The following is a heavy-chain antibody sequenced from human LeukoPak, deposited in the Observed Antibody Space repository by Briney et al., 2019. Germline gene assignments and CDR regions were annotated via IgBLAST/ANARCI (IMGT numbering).Heavy chain of an antibody. CDR3: VSGGTANYDFWSGYPDY. CDR1: GFTFSSYA. J-gene: IGHJ4*02. Sequence: GGSLRLSCAASGFTFSSYAMSWVRQAPGKGLEWVSAISGSGGSTYYADSVKGRFTISRDSSKNTLYLQMNSLRAEDTAVYYCVSGGTANYDFWSGYPDYWGQGTLVTVSS. D-gene: IGHD3-3*01. CDR2: ISGSGGST. V-gene: IGHV3-23*01.